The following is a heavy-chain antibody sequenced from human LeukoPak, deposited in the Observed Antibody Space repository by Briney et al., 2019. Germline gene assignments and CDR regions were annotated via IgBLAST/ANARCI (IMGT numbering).Heavy chain of an antibody. CDR3: ARDLFNLYGVTDY. CDR2: ISGSGINT. V-gene: IGHV3-11*01. J-gene: IGHJ4*02. D-gene: IGHD4-17*01. CDR1: GFTFSDFA. Sequence: GGSLRLSCAASGFTFSDFAMNWVRQAPGKGLEWVSVISGSGINTYYADSVKGRFTISRDDAKNSLYLQMNSLRAEDTAVYYCARDLFNLYGVTDYWGQGTLVTVSS.